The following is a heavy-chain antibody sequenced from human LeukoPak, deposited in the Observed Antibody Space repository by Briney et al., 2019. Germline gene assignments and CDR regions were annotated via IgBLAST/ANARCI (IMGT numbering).Heavy chain of an antibody. D-gene: IGHD3-10*01. CDR1: GFSLSAYW. CDR2: ISFDGSQK. J-gene: IGHJ5*02. V-gene: IGHV3-30*02. CDR3: SKDLTSDFGGDLDP. Sequence: AGGSLRLSCAASGFSLSAYWMTWVRQAPGKGLEWVALISFDGSQKYYANSVKGRFTISRDNSKSTVYLQMNSLRVEDAAVYYCSKDLTSDFGGDLDPWGQGTLVTVSS.